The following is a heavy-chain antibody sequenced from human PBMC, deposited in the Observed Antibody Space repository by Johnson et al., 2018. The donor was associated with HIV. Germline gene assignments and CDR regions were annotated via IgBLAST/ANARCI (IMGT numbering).Heavy chain of an antibody. CDR3: AKFVGAGSYDAFDI. CDR2: IWYDGSRK. V-gene: IGHV3-30*02. D-gene: IGHD1-26*01. Sequence: QVQLVESGGGVVQPGGSLRLSCAASGFIFSSYGMHWVRQAPGKGLEWVAFIWYDGSRKYYADSVKGRFTISRDNSKNTLYLQMNSLRAEDTAVYYCAKFVGAGSYDAFDIWGQGTMVTVSS. J-gene: IGHJ3*02. CDR1: GFIFSSYG.